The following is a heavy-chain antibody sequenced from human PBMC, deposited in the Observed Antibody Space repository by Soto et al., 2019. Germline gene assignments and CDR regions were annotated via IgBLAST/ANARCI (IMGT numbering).Heavy chain of an antibody. CDR3: ARDRQQLVLYYYGMDV. J-gene: IGHJ6*02. D-gene: IGHD6-13*01. CDR2: ISSSSSYI. Sequence: GGSLRLSCAASGFTFSSYSMNWVRQAPGKGLEWVSSISSSSSYIYYAGSVKGRFTISRDNAKNSLYLQMNSLRAEDTAVYYCARDRQQLVLYYYGMDVWGQGTTVTVSS. CDR1: GFTFSSYS. V-gene: IGHV3-21*01.